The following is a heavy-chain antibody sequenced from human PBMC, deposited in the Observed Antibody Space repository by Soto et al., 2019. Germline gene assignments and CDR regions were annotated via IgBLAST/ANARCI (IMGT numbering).Heavy chain of an antibody. CDR1: GYSFTSYW. V-gene: IGHV5-10-1*01. CDR3: ASTSSSHRYYYYGMDV. D-gene: IGHD6-6*01. Sequence: PGESLKISCKGSGYSFTSYWISWVRQMPGKGLEWMGRIDPSDSYTNYSPSFQGHVTISADKSISTAYLQWSSLKASDTAMYYCASTSSSHRYYYYGMDVWGQGTTVTVS. J-gene: IGHJ6*02. CDR2: IDPSDSYT.